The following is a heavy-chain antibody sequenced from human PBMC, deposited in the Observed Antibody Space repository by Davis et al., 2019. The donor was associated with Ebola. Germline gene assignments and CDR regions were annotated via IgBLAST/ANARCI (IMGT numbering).Heavy chain of an antibody. D-gene: IGHD2-2*01. V-gene: IGHV3-21*01. J-gene: IGHJ6*03. CDR1: GFTFTNSY. Sequence: GGSLRLSCAASGFTFTNSYMHWVRQAPGKRLEWVSSISSSSSYIYYADSVKGRFTISRDNAKNSLYLQMNSLRAEDTAVYYCARVVVPAASFPLNYYYYMDVWGKGTTVTVSS. CDR2: ISSSSSYI. CDR3: ARVVVPAASFPLNYYYYMDV.